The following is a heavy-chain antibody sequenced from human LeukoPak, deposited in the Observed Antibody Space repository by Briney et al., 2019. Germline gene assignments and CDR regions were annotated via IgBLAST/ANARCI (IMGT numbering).Heavy chain of an antibody. J-gene: IGHJ4*02. Sequence: SVKVSCKASGGTFSSYAISWVRQAPGQGLEWMGGIIPIFGTANYAQKFQGRVTITADEPTSTAYMELSSLRSEDTAVYYCASSLLYGSGNNFDYWGQGTLVTVSS. CDR1: GGTFSSYA. CDR2: IIPIFGTA. V-gene: IGHV1-69*13. D-gene: IGHD3-10*01. CDR3: ASSLLYGSGNNFDY.